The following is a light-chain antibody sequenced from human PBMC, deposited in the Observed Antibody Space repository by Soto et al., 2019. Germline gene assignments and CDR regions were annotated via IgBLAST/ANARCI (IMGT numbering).Light chain of an antibody. Sequence: QSVLTQPPSASGTTGQRVAISCSGGSSDIGSNPVNWYLHLPGAAPKLLIYRDNQRPSGVPDRFSGSKSGTSASLTISGLQSEDEADYFCSAWDDNIYGPVFGGGTKLTVL. J-gene: IGLJ2*01. V-gene: IGLV1-44*01. CDR2: RDN. CDR3: SAWDDNIYGPV. CDR1: SSDIGSNP.